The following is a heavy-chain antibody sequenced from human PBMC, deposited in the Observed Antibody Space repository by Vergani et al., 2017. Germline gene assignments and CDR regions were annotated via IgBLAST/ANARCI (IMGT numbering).Heavy chain of an antibody. J-gene: IGHJ4*02. Sequence: EVQLLESGGGLVQPGGSLRLSCAASGFTFSRHWMHWVRQAPGKGLVWVSRVNPEGTNTPYADSVNGRFTISRDNAKNMMYLQLNSLRDEDTAVYYCARDGRIDAEGTELDYWGQGTLVTVSS. CDR2: VNPEGTNT. V-gene: IGHV3-74*01. D-gene: IGHD1-14*01. CDR1: GFTFSRHW. CDR3: ARDGRIDAEGTELDY.